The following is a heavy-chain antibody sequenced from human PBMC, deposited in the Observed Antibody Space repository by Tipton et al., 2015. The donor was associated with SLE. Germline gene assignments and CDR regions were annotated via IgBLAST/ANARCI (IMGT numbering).Heavy chain of an antibody. J-gene: IGHJ6*02. CDR1: GFTFEDHG. CDR3: ASQQSYYYAMDV. V-gene: IGHV3-20*04. CDR2: ISWNGVTT. D-gene: IGHD6-13*01. Sequence: SLRLSCAASGFTFEDHGMTWVRQVPGTGLEWIAGISWNGVTTSYADSLEGRFTISRDNSKNTLYLQMNSLRAEDTALYYCASQQSYYYAMDVWGQGTTVTVSS.